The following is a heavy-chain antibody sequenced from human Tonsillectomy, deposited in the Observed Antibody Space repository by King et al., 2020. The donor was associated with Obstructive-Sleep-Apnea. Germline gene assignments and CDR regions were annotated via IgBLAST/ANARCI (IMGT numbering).Heavy chain of an antibody. CDR1: GFTFDDYA. J-gene: IGHJ4*02. V-gene: IGHV3-9*01. CDR3: AKGKRGSTSWYFDY. Sequence: VQLVESGGGLVQPGRSLRLSCEASGFTFDDYAMHWVRQAPGKGLEWGSAISWDSVSIGYADSVKGRFTISRENAKNSLYLQMNGLRAEDTALYYCAKGKRGSTSWYFDYWGQGTLVTVSS. CDR2: ISWDSVSI. D-gene: IGHD2-2*01.